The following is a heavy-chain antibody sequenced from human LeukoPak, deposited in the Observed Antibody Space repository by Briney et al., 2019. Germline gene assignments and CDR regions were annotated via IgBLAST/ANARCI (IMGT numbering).Heavy chain of an antibody. CDR2: IYHSGST. J-gene: IGHJ4*02. Sequence: SETLSLTCAVSGGSISSGGYSWSWIRQPPGKGLEWIGYIYHSGSTYYNPSLKSRVTISVDRSKNQFSLKLSSVTAADTAVYYCARSYGSSGYCFDYWGQGTLVTVSS. CDR3: ARSYGSSGYCFDY. CDR1: GGSISSGGYS. D-gene: IGHD3-22*01. V-gene: IGHV4-30-2*01.